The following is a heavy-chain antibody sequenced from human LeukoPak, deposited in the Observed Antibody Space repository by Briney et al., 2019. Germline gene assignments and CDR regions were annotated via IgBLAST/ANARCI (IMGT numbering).Heavy chain of an antibody. V-gene: IGHV3-23*01. CDR1: GFTFSSYA. CDR3: AKETVVVVAATPDAFDI. J-gene: IGHJ3*02. D-gene: IGHD2-15*01. Sequence: PGGSLRLSCAASGFTFSSYAMSWVRQAPGKGLEWVSGISGSGGSTLYADSVKDRFTISRDNSKNTLYLQMNSLRAEDTAVYYCAKETVVVVAATPDAFDIWGQGTMVTVSS. CDR2: ISGSGGST.